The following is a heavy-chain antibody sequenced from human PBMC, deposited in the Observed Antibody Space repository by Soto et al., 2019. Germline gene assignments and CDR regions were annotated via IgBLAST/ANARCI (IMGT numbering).Heavy chain of an antibody. V-gene: IGHV4-59*01. J-gene: IGHJ4*02. CDR2: IYYSGST. D-gene: IGHD3-16*01. CDR3: ARRYGGNFDD. Sequence: QVQLQESGPGLVKPSETLSLTCTVSGGSISSYYWSWIRQPPGKGLEWIGYIYYSGSTNYNPSRKSRVTIAVDTSKTQFALKLSSVTAADTAVYYCARRYGGNFDDWGQGTLVTVSS. CDR1: GGSISSYY.